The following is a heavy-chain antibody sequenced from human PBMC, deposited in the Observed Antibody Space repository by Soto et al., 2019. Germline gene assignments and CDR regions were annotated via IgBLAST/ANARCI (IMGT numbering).Heavy chain of an antibody. CDR3: ATELGENPASPFDA. J-gene: IGHJ4*02. D-gene: IGHD3-10*01. Sequence: QVQLVQSGADVKKPGSSVKVSCQASGVTFSSETLGWVRQAPGQGLGWVGGIIPLFGTASYAHKFQGRVTITADESTSTVYMELSSLRSDDTAVYFCATELGENPASPFDAWGQGTLVTVSS. CDR2: IIPLFGTA. V-gene: IGHV1-69*01. CDR1: GVTFSSET.